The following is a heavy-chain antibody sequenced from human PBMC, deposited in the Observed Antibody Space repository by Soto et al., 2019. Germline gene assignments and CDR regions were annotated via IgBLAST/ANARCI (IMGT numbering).Heavy chain of an antibody. CDR3: AGSGYYHNSGMDV. J-gene: IGHJ6*02. D-gene: IGHD3-22*01. CDR1: GFTLTNYG. CDR2: ISGSGDGT. Sequence: GRELRLSGASSGFTLTNYGTSWVRQAPGKGLEWVSSISGSGDGTYYADSVKGRLTISRDNSKNTVLLQINSLRAEDTAVYYCAGSGYYHNSGMDVWGQGT. V-gene: IGHV3-23*01.